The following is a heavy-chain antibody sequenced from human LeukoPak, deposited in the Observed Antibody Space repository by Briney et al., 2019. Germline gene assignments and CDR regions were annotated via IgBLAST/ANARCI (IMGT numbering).Heavy chain of an antibody. Sequence: WASVKVSCKASSYTFTNYAFTWVRQAPGQGLEWMGWISAYNGNTNYAQKLQGRVTMTTDTSTSTAYMELRSLRSDDTAVYYCARSSVVTAMVHLEYWGQGTLVTVSS. V-gene: IGHV1-18*01. J-gene: IGHJ4*02. D-gene: IGHD2-21*02. CDR2: ISAYNGNT. CDR3: ARSSVVTAMVHLEY. CDR1: SYTFTNYA.